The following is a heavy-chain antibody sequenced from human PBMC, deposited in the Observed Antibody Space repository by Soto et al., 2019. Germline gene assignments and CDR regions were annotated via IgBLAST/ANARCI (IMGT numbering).Heavy chain of an antibody. D-gene: IGHD2-8*01. CDR2: VGGSDTDK. Sequence: ELQLLESGGGVVQPGGSLRLSCAASGFTFSAYAMSWVRQAPGKGLQWVSGVGGSDTDKHYADSVRGRFTVSRDNSKSTLYLQMNSLRADDTAVYYCAKDATAVNGVWDPFDMWFQGTEVPVS. V-gene: IGHV3-23*01. CDR3: AKDATAVNGVWDPFDM. CDR1: GFTFSAYA. J-gene: IGHJ3*02.